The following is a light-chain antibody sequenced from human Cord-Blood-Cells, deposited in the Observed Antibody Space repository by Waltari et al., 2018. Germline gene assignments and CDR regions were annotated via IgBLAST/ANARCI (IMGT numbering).Light chain of an antibody. CDR1: KLGDKY. Sequence: SYELTQPPSVSVSPGQTASITCSGDKLGDKYACWYQQKPCQSPVLVIYQDSKRPSGTPGRFSGSNSGNTATLTIRGTQAMDEADYYCQAWDSSTVVFGGGTKLTVI. CDR2: QDS. V-gene: IGLV3-1*01. J-gene: IGLJ2*01. CDR3: QAWDSSTVV.